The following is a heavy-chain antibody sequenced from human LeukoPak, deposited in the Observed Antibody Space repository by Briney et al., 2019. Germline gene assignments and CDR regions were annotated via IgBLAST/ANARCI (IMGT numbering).Heavy chain of an antibody. D-gene: IGHD4-17*01. Sequence: PGRSLRLSCAASGFTFGTYAMHWVRQTPGKGLEWVAVISYAGINKYYADSVKGRFTISRDNSKNTLYLQMNSVRTEDTAVYYCVRDAGDYVRLNRFDPWGQGTLVTVSS. CDR3: VRDAGDYVRLNRFDP. V-gene: IGHV3-30*04. CDR1: GFTFGTYA. CDR2: ISYAGINK. J-gene: IGHJ5*02.